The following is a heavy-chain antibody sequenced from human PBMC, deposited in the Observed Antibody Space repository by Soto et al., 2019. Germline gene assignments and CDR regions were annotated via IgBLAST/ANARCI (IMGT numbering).Heavy chain of an antibody. D-gene: IGHD6-19*01. V-gene: IGHV4-39*01. CDR1: GCSISSSSYY. J-gene: IGHJ5*02. Sequence: PSETLSLTCTVSGCSISSSSYYWGWIRQPPGKGLEWIGSSYYSGSTYYNPSLKSRVTISVDTSKNQFSLKLSSVTAADTAVYYCARQEMSSGWYWQIAPWGQGPLVTVCS. CDR2: SYYSGST. CDR3: ARQEMSSGWYWQIAP.